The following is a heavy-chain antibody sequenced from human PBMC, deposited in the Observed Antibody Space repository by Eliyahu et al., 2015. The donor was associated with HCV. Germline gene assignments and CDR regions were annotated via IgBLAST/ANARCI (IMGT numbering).Heavy chain of an antibody. CDR3: ASGGGGIAVAGTGGWFDP. CDR1: GGSITTYY. J-gene: IGHJ5*02. V-gene: IGHV4-59*01. Sequence: QVQLQESGPGLVKPSETLSLTCTVXGGSITTYYWSWIRQPPGKGLEWIGYIHYSGITNYNPSLKSRVTISVDTSKNQFSLNLTSVTAADTAVYYCASGGGGIAVAGTGGWFDPWGQGTLVTVSS. D-gene: IGHD6-19*01. CDR2: IHYSGIT.